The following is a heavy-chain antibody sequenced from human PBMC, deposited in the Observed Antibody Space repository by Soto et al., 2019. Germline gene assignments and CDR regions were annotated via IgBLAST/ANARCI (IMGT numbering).Heavy chain of an antibody. D-gene: IGHD3-22*01. CDR2: IIPILGIA. CDR3: ARGGITMIVVDYYGMDV. V-gene: IGHV1-69*02. CDR1: GGTFSSYT. J-gene: IGHJ6*02. Sequence: QVQLVQSGAEVKKPGSSVKVSCKASGGTFSSYTISWVRQAPGQGLEWMGRIIPILGIANYAPKFQGRVTITADKSTSTAYMELSSLRSEDTAVYYCARGGITMIVVDYYGMDVWGQGTTVTVSS.